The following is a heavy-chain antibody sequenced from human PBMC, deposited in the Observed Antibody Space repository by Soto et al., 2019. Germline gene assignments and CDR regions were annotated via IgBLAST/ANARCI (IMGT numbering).Heavy chain of an antibody. CDR1: GFTFNNYA. CDR3: ATQIVVVTAWRGYFDY. Sequence: PGGSLRLSCAASGFTFNNYALSWVRQTPGKGLEWVSGISGSGSSPYYADSVKGRFTISRDNSKNTLYLQMNSLRAEDTAVYYCATQIVVVTAWRGYFDYWGQGTLVTVSS. D-gene: IGHD2-21*02. CDR2: ISGSGSSP. J-gene: IGHJ4*02. V-gene: IGHV3-23*01.